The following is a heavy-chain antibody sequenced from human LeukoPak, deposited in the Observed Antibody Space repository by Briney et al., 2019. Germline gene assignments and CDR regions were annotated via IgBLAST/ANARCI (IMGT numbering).Heavy chain of an antibody. CDR2: IYYSGST. CDR1: GGSISSCY. D-gene: IGHD6-13*01. V-gene: IGHV4-59*01. J-gene: IGHJ6*02. Sequence: SETLSLTCTVSGGSISSCYWSWIRQPPGKGLEWIGYIYYSGSTNYNPSLKSRVTISVDTSKNQFSLKLSSVTAADTAVYYCARAGELWSSSWYGDYYYGMDVWGQGTTVTVSS. CDR3: ARAGELWSSSWYGDYYYGMDV.